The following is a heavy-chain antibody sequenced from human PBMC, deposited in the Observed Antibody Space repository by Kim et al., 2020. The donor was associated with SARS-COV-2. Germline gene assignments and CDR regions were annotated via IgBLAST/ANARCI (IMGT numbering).Heavy chain of an antibody. J-gene: IGHJ5*02. CDR2: IYYSGST. CDR1: GGSISSYY. D-gene: IGHD3-9*01. V-gene: IGHV4-59*13. Sequence: SETLSLTCTVSGGSISSYYWSWIRQPPGKGLEWIGYIYYSGSTNYNPSLKSRVTISVDTSKNQFSLKLSSVTTADTAVYYCARGPYYDILTGYNNWFDPWGQGTLVTVSS. CDR3: ARGPYYDILTGYNNWFDP.